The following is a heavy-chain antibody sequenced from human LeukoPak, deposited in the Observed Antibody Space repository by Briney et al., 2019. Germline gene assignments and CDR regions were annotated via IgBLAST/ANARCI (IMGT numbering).Heavy chain of an antibody. D-gene: IGHD3-3*01. CDR2: IKQDGSDK. CDR1: GFTFSSYW. Sequence: GGSLRLSCAASGFTFSSYWMSWVRQAPGKGLEWVANIKQDGSDKYYVDSVKGRFTISRDNAKNSLYLQMNSLRAEDTAVYYCARDVYDFWSGTGRWFDPWGQGTLVTVSS. CDR3: ARDVYDFWSGTGRWFDP. V-gene: IGHV3-7*01. J-gene: IGHJ5*02.